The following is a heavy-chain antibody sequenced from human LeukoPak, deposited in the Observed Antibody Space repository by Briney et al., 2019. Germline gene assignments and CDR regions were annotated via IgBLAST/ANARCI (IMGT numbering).Heavy chain of an antibody. CDR1: GGSISSYY. Sequence: SETLSLTCTVSGGSISSYYWSWIRQPAGKGLEWIGRIYTSGSTNYNPSLKSRVTMSVDTSKNQFSLKLSSVTAADTAVYYCARGPRPYDSSGYYYYWGQGTLVTVSS. CDR2: IYTSGST. J-gene: IGHJ4*02. V-gene: IGHV4-4*07. CDR3: ARGPRPYDSSGYYYY. D-gene: IGHD3-22*01.